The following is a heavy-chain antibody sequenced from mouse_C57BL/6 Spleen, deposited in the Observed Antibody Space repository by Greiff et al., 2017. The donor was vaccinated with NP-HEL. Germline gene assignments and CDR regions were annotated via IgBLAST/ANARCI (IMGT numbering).Heavy chain of an antibody. D-gene: IGHD2-4*01. V-gene: IGHV5-16*01. J-gene: IGHJ3*01. Sequence: EVKVVESEGGLVQPGSSMKLSCTASGFTFSDYYMAWVRQVPEKGLEWVANINYDGSSTYYLDSLKSRFIISGDNAKNILYLQMSSLKSEDTATYYCARVEIYYDLWFAYWGQGTLVTVSA. CDR3: ARVEIYYDLWFAY. CDR1: GFTFSDYY. CDR2: INYDGSST.